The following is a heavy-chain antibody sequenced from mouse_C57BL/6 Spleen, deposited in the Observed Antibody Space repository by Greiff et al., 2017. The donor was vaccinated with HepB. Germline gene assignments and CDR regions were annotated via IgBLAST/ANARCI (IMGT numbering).Heavy chain of an antibody. CDR1: GFNIKDDY. Sequence: VQLQQSGAELVRPGASVKLSCTASGFNIKDDYMHWVKQRPEQGLEWIGWIDPENGDTEYASKFQGKATITADTSSNTAYMQLSSLTSEDTAVYYCTTKVGFYYCGSSWYFDVWGTGTTVTVSS. V-gene: IGHV14-4*01. D-gene: IGHD1-1*01. CDR3: TTKVGFYYCGSSWYFDV. CDR2: IDPENGDT. J-gene: IGHJ1*03.